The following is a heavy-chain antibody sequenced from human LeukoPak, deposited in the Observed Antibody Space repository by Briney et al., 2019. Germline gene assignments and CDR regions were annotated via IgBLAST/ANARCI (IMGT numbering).Heavy chain of an antibody. CDR3: AGQPLGILRAFDV. D-gene: IGHD2-15*01. CDR1: GEPFSGYY. J-gene: IGHJ3*01. V-gene: IGHV4-34*01. CDR2: INHSGHR. Sequence: SETLFLTCAVYGEPFSGYYWDWFRQPPGKGLEWIGEINHSGHRNYNPSLESRVTISVDTSKNQFSLKLNSVTAADAAIYYCAGQPLGILRAFDVWGRGTMVTVSS.